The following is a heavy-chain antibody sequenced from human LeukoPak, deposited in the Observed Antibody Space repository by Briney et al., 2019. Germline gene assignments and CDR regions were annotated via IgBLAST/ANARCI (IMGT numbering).Heavy chain of an antibody. CDR3: ARDLDWNYYFDY. J-gene: IGHJ4*02. CDR2: VFYSGST. D-gene: IGHD1-7*01. Sequence: SETLSLTCTVSDDSIKNYFWTWIRQSPGKGLEWIGYVFYSGSTSYNPSLRSRLTMSVDTSKSQFSLKLSSVTAADTAVYYCARDLDWNYYFDYWGQGTLVTVSS. CDR1: DDSIKNYF. V-gene: IGHV4-59*12.